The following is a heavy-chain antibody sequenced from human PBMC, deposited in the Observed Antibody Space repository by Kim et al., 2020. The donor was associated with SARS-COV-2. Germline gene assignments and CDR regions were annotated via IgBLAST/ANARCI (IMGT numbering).Heavy chain of an antibody. V-gene: IGHV3-30*02. J-gene: IGHJ4*02. CDR3: AKDHLPWRYGSAAGY. Sequence: DSVKGRFTISRDNSKNTLYLQMNSLRAEDTAVYYCAKDHLPWRYGSAAGYWGQGTLVTVSS. D-gene: IGHD3-10*01.